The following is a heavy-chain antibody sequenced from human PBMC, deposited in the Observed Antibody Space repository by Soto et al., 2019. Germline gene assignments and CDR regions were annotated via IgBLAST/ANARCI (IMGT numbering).Heavy chain of an antibody. Sequence: PGESLKISCKGSGYSFTSYWIGWVRQMPWKGLEWMGIIYPGDSDARYSPSFQGQVTISADKSISTAYLQWSSLKASDTAMYYCARRYYYGSGSYEANYYFDYRGQGTLVTVSS. V-gene: IGHV5-51*01. CDR1: GYSFTSYW. CDR3: ARRYYYGSGSYEANYYFDY. CDR2: IYPGDSDA. J-gene: IGHJ4*02. D-gene: IGHD3-10*01.